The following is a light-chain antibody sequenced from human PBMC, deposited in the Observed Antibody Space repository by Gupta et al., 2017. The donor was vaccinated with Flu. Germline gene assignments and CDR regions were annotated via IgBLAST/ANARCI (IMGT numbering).Light chain of an antibody. V-gene: IGKV3-11*01. CDR3: QQRSNWPPLT. CDR2: DAS. Sequence: EIVSTQSPSTLSFSPGERATLSCRDSQSVSSYLAWYQQKPGQAPRLLIYDASNRDTGIPARFSGSGSGTDVTLTISSREPEDFAGYYCQQRSNWPPLTFGGGTKVEIK. CDR1: QSVSSY. J-gene: IGKJ4*01.